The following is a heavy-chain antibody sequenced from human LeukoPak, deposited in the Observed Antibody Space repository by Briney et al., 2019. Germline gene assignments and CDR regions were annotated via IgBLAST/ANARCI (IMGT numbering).Heavy chain of an antibody. CDR2: ISSSSSVI. CDR3: ARGTTSDY. Sequence: PGGSLRLSCAASGFTFSSYNMNWVRQAPGKGLEWASLISSSSSVIYYVDSVKGRFTISRDNAKNSLYLQMNSLRAEDTAVYYCARGTTSDYWGQGTLVTVSS. V-gene: IGHV3-21*01. J-gene: IGHJ4*02. D-gene: IGHD1-14*01. CDR1: GFTFSSYN.